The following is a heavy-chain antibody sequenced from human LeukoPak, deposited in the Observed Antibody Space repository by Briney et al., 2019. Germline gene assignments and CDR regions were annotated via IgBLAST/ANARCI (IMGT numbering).Heavy chain of an antibody. CDR1: GFTFSDYY. V-gene: IGHV3-11*04. CDR3: ARDRYDFWSGYYTDYYYYYGMDV. CDR2: ISSSGSTI. J-gene: IGHJ6*02. Sequence: GGSLRLSCAASGFTFSDYYMSWIRQAPGKGLEWVSYISSSGSTIYYADSVKGRFTISRDNAKNSLYLQMNSLRAEDTAVYYCARDRYDFWSGYYTDYYYYYGMDVWGQGTTVTVSS. D-gene: IGHD3-3*01.